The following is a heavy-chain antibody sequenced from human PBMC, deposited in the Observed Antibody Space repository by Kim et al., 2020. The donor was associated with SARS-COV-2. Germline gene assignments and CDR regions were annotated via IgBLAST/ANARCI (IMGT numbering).Heavy chain of an antibody. J-gene: IGHJ4*02. V-gene: IGHV3-33*01. D-gene: IGHD1-7*01. Sequence: KVYADSAKSRFTITKDNSKNTLYLQMNDLRAEDTAVYYCVRDDGTCFDYWGQGTLVTVSS. CDR3: VRDDGTCFDY. CDR2: K.